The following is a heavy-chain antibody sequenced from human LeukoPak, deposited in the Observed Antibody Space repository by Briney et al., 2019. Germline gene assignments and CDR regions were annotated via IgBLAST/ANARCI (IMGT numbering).Heavy chain of an antibody. D-gene: IGHD3-10*01. CDR3: ARGSRYYGSGDYDY. V-gene: IGHV3-23*01. CDR1: GFTFSSYG. J-gene: IGHJ4*02. CDR2: ISGSGDTT. Sequence: GGSLRLSCAASGFTFSSYGMSWVRQAPGKGLEWVSAISGSGDTTYYADSVKGRFTISRDNSKNTLYLQMNSLRAEDTAVYYCARGSRYYGSGDYDYWGQGTLVTVSS.